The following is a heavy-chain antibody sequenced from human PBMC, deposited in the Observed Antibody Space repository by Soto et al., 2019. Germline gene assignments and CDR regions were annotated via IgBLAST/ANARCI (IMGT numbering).Heavy chain of an antibody. D-gene: IGHD2-2*01. CDR1: GGSISSYY. J-gene: IGHJ3*02. CDR2: IYYSGST. CDR3: ARDSVPAATDAFDI. Sequence: PSETLSLTCTVSGGSISSYYWSWIRQPPGKGLEWIGYIYYSGSTYYNPSLKSRVTISVDTSKNQFSLKLSSVTAADTAVYYCARDSVPAATDAFDIWGQGTMVTVSS. V-gene: IGHV4-59*12.